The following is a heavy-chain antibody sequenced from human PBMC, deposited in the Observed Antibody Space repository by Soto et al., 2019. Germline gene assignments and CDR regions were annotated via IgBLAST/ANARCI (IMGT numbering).Heavy chain of an antibody. CDR2: ISYDGSNE. Sequence: GGSLRLSCAASGFTFSSYGMHWVRQAPGKGLEWVAVISYDGSNEYYADSVKGRFTISRDNSKNTLYLQMNSLRAEDTAVYYCAKGYCSSTSCYISGMDVWGQGTTVTVSS. J-gene: IGHJ6*02. CDR3: AKGYCSSTSCYISGMDV. D-gene: IGHD2-2*02. CDR1: GFTFSSYG. V-gene: IGHV3-30*18.